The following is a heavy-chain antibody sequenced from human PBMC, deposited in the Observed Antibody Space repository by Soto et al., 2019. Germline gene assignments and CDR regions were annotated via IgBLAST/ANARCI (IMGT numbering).Heavy chain of an antibody. D-gene: IGHD3-3*01. CDR1: GFTFSSYW. V-gene: IGHV3-74*01. J-gene: IGHJ4*02. Sequence: GGSLRLSCAASGFTFSSYWMHWVRQAPGKGLVWVSRINSDGSSTSYADSVKGRFTISRDNAKNTLYLQMNSLRAEDTAVYYCARVGNYDFWSGYYHFDYWGQGTLVTAPQ. CDR3: ARVGNYDFWSGYYHFDY. CDR2: INSDGSST.